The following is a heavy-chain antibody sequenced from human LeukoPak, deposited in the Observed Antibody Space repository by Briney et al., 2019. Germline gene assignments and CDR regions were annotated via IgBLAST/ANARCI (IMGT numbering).Heavy chain of an antibody. Sequence: ASVKVSCKASGYTFTSYGISWVRQAPGQGLEWMGWISAYNGNTNYAQKLQGRVTMTTDTSTSTAYMELRSLRSDDTAVYYCARNRFWGGKASRGLIGYWGQGTLVTVSS. V-gene: IGHV1-18*01. D-gene: IGHD3-3*01. CDR3: ARNRFWGGKASRGLIGY. J-gene: IGHJ4*02. CDR1: GYTFTSYG. CDR2: ISAYNGNT.